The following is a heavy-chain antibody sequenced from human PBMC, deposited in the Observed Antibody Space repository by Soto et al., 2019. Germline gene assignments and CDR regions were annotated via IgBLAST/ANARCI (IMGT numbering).Heavy chain of an antibody. CDR2: ISSSGSYI. CDR1: GFTFSTYT. Sequence: PGGSLRLSCAASGFTFSTYTMNWVRQAPGKGLEWVSSISSSGSYIYSADSVKGRFTISRDNAKNSLYLQMNSLRAEDTAVYFCARDRRSSAYTIDYWGQGTLVTV. J-gene: IGHJ4*02. V-gene: IGHV3-21*01. CDR3: ARDRRSSAYTIDY. D-gene: IGHD2-2*02.